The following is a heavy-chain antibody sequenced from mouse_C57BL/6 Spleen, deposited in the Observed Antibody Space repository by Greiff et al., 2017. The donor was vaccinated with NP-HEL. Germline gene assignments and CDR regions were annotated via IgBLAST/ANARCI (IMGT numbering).Heavy chain of an antibody. CDR3: ARRVRNYYGYYCDY. D-gene: IGHD1-1*01. CDR2: FHPYNDDT. J-gene: IGHJ2*01. Sequence: VKLQESGAELVKPGASVKMSCKASGYTFTTYPIEWMKQNHGKSLEWIGNFHPYNDDTKYNEKFKGKATLTVEKSSSTVYLELSRLTSDDSAVYYCARRVRNYYGYYCDYWGQGTTLTVSS. CDR1: GYTFTTYP. V-gene: IGHV1-47*01.